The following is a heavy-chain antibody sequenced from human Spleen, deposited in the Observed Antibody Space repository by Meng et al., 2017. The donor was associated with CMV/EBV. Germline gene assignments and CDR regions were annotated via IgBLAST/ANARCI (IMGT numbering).Heavy chain of an antibody. V-gene: IGHV3-30*02. CDR2: IRYNGTKK. D-gene: IGHD3-10*01. J-gene: IGHJ3*02. Sequence: GESLKISCAASGFSFRSYGMHWVRQAPGKGLEWVAFIRYNGTKKDYEDSVKGRFTISRDQSKNTLYLQMNSLRVEDTAVYYCARDDGFIRGQGTRVTVSS. CDR1: GFSFRSYG. CDR3: ARDDGFI.